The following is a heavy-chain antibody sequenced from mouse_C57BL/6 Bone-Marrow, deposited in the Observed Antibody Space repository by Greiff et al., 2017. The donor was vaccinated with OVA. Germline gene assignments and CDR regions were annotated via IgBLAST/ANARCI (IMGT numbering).Heavy chain of an antibody. CDR3: ARDRELGRSAY. Sequence: VKLVESGGGLVKPGGSLKLSCAASGFTFSSYAMSWVRQTPEKRLEWVATISDGGSYTYYPDNVKGRFTISRDNAKNNLYLQMSHLKSEDTAMYYCARDRELGRSAYWGQGTLVTVSA. CDR2: ISDGGSYT. CDR1: GFTFSSYA. V-gene: IGHV5-4*01. J-gene: IGHJ3*01. D-gene: IGHD4-1*01.